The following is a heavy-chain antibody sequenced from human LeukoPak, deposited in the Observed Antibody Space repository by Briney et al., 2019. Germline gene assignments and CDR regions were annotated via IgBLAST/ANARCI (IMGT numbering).Heavy chain of an antibody. CDR2: INPNSGGP. V-gene: IGHV1-2*02. CDR3: VRAYASGWHIDF. J-gene: IGHJ4*02. D-gene: IGHD6-19*01. Sequence: ASVKVSCKASGYSFTDSYIYWVRQAPGQGLEWMGWINPNSGGPNYAQGFQGRVTMTRDTSISTAYMELTWLRSDDTAVYYCVRAYASGWHIDFWGQGTLVTVSS. CDR1: GYSFTDSY.